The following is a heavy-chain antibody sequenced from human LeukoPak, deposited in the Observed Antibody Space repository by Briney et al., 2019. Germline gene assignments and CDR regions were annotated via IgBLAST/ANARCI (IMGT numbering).Heavy chain of an antibody. CDR3: ARMYHYGSGSYYKFPYYYYYYMDV. Sequence: SVKVSCKASGGTFSSYAISWVRQAPGQGLEWMGGIIPIFGTANYAQKFQGRVTITADESTSTAYMELSSLRSEDTAVYYCARMYHYGSGSYYKFPYYYYYYMDVWGKGTTVTVSS. D-gene: IGHD3-10*01. V-gene: IGHV1-69*13. CDR1: GGTFSSYA. CDR2: IIPIFGTA. J-gene: IGHJ6*03.